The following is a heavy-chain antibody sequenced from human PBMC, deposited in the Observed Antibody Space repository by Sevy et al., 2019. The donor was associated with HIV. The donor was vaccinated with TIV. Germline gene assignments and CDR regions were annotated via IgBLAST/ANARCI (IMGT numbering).Heavy chain of an antibody. J-gene: IGHJ6*02. Sequence: GGSLRLSCAASGFTFSTYDMRWVRQAPGKGLEWVAYIRYDGSNKYYGDSVRGRFTISRDNSKSTLYVQLNSLRAEDTAVYYCARGRKTTQEWLEELDYYYGMDVWGQGTSVTVSS. CDR3: ARGRKTTQEWLEELDYYYGMDV. D-gene: IGHD2-8*01. V-gene: IGHV3-30*02. CDR1: GFTFSTYD. CDR2: IRYDGSNK.